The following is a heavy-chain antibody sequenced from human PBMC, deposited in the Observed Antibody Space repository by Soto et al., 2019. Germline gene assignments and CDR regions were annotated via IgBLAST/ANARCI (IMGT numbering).Heavy chain of an antibody. CDR2: ISKDGDIK. Sequence: QVQLVESGGGVVQPGESLRLSCAAPGFTFNTYGMHWVRQAPGKGLEWVAVISKDGDIKFYADSMKGRFTISRDNSKNTLYLQVNSLRPEDTAVYYCTNWNYPQSDWGQGTRVTVSS. CDR3: TNWNYPQSD. CDR1: GFTFNTYG. V-gene: IGHV3-30*18. J-gene: IGHJ4*02. D-gene: IGHD1-7*01.